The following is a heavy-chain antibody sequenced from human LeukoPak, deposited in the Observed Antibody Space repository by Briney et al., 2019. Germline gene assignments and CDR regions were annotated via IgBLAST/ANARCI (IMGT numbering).Heavy chain of an antibody. J-gene: IGHJ4*02. V-gene: IGHV3-23*01. CDR3: ARDSRVACDY. CDR2: ISGSGGST. Sequence: PGGSLRLSCAASGFTFSSYAMSWVRQAPGKGLEWVSAISGSGGSTYYADSVKGRFTISRDNAKNSLYLQMNSLRAEDTAVYYCARDSRVACDYWGQGTLVTVSS. CDR1: GFTFSSYA. D-gene: IGHD2/OR15-2a*01.